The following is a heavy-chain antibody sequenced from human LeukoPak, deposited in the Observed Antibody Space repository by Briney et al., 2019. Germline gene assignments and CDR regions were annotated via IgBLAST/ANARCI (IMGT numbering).Heavy chain of an antibody. Sequence: GGSLILSCAASGFTFSSYNMNWVRQAPGKGLEWVSSISSSGSYIYYSDSVKGRFTISRDNAKNSLYLQMNSLRAEDTAVYFCARELVGWNYFYYYYMDVWGKGTTVTGSS. J-gene: IGHJ6*03. CDR3: ARELVGWNYFYYYYMDV. D-gene: IGHD6-6*01. V-gene: IGHV3-21*01. CDR1: GFTFSSYN. CDR2: ISSSGSYI.